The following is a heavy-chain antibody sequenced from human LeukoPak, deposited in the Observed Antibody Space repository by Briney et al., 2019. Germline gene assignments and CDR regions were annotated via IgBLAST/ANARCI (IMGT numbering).Heavy chain of an antibody. V-gene: IGHV4-59*01. CDR1: GGSLSSYY. CDR2: IYYSGST. J-gene: IGHJ5*02. Sequence: PETLSLTCTLSGGSLSSYYWSWLRQPPGKGLEWIGYIYYSGSTNYNPSLTSRATISVDTSKNQFSLKLSSVTAADTAVYYCARFVVVPAAKLGYWFDPWGQGALVTVSS. D-gene: IGHD2-2*01. CDR3: ARFVVVPAAKLGYWFDP.